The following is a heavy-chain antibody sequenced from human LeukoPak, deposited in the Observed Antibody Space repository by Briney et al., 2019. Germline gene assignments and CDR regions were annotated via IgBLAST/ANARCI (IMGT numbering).Heavy chain of an antibody. V-gene: IGHV3-7*01. CDR3: ARAPDGSGWYEFAD. J-gene: IGHJ4*02. CDR1: GFTFSSYW. Sequence: GGSLRLPCAASGFTFSSYWMSWVRQAPGKGLEWVANIKQDGSEKYYVDSVKGRFTISRDNAKNSLYLQMNSLRAEDTAVYYCARAPDGSGWYEFADWGQGTLVTVSS. CDR2: IKQDGSEK. D-gene: IGHD6-19*01.